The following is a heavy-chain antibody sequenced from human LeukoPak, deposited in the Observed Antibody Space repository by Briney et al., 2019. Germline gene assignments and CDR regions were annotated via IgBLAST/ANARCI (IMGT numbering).Heavy chain of an antibody. CDR1: GFTFSSYW. V-gene: IGHV3-7*01. CDR3: ARDIKVFKGYSYGYYYYYMDV. D-gene: IGHD5-18*01. CDR2: IKQDGSEK. J-gene: IGHJ6*03. Sequence: GGSLRLSCAASGFTFSSYWMSWVRQAPGKGLEWVANIKQDGSEKYYVDSVKGRFAISRDNAKNSLYLQMNSLRAEDTAVYYCARDIKVFKGYSYGYYYYYMDVWGKGTTVTVSS.